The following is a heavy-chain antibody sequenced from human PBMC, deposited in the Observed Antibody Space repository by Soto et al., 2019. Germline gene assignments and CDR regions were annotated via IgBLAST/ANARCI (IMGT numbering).Heavy chain of an antibody. CDR2: IYYSGNT. J-gene: IGHJ5*02. D-gene: IGHD4-4*01. CDR3: ARHSSINNWFDP. V-gene: IGHV4-59*08. CDR1: GGYISSYY. Sequence: PSETLALTCTVSGGYISSYYWSWIRQPPGKGLEWIGYIYYSGNTNYNPSLKSRVAISVDTSKNQFSLKVSSVAAADTAVYFCARHSSINNWFDPWGQGTLVTVSS.